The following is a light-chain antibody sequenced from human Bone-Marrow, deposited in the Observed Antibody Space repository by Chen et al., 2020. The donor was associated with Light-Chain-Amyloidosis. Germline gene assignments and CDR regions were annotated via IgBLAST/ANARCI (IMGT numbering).Light chain of an antibody. CDR1: QSVGRN. Sequence: EVVMTQSPATLSVSPGERVTLSCRASQSVGRNLAWYQQKPGQAPRLLIYEASTRASGAPARFSSTGYETDFALTINSIQSEGFALYYCQNYDSWTRWTFDQGTKVE. J-gene: IGKJ1*01. CDR2: EAS. V-gene: IGKV3-15*01. CDR3: QNYDSWTRWT.